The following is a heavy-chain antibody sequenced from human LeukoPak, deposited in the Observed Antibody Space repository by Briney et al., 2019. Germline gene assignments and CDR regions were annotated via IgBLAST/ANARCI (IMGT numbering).Heavy chain of an antibody. CDR1: GSTFSGYA. CDR3: AKDPVPYGGNSM. V-gene: IGHV3-23*01. CDR2: ISGSGGST. J-gene: IGHJ4*02. D-gene: IGHD4-23*01. Sequence: GGSLRLSCAASGSTFSGYAMIWVRQAWGKAREWVSAISGSGGSTYYADSVKGRFTISRDNSKNTLYLQMNSLRAEDTAVYYCAKDPVPYGGNSMWGQGTLVTVSS.